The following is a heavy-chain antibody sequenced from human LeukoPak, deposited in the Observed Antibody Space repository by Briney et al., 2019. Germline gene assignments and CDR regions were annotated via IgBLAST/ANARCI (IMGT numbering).Heavy chain of an antibody. J-gene: IGHJ5*02. V-gene: IGHV1-18*01. CDR1: GYTFTSCG. Sequence: ASVKVSCKASGYTFTSCGISWVRQAPGQGLEWMGWISAYNGNTNYAQKLQGRVTMTTDTSTSTAYMELRSLRSDDTAVYYCARDRAGSSWSDNWFDPWGQGTLVTVSS. CDR3: ARDRAGSSWSDNWFDP. CDR2: ISAYNGNT. D-gene: IGHD6-13*01.